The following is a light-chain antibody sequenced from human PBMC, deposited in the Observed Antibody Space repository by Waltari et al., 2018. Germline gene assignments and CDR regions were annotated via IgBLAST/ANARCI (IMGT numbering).Light chain of an antibody. V-gene: IGLV3-1*01. J-gene: IGLJ1*01. CDR2: QDN. CDR3: QAWDSGTALYV. CDR1: KLGTKY. Sequence: SYELTQPPSVSVSPRQTATITCSGDKLGTKYACWYQQRPGQPPVLVIYQDNKRPSGIPGRFSGSRSGNTATLTIRETQAVDEADYYCQAWDSGTALYVFGTGTKVTVL.